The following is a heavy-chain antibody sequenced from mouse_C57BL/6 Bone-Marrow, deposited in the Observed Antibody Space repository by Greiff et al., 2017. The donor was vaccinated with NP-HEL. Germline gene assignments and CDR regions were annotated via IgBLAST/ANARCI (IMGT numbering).Heavy chain of an antibody. CDR3: ACYSPAWFAY. J-gene: IGHJ3*01. D-gene: IGHD2-12*01. CDR2: ISDGGSYT. Sequence: EVQLVESGGGLVKPGGSLKLSCAASGFTFSSYAMSWVRQTPEKRLEWVATISDGGSYTYYPDNVKGRFTISRDNAKNNLYLQMSHLKSEDTAMYYCACYSPAWFAYWGQGTLVTVSA. CDR1: GFTFSSYA. V-gene: IGHV5-4*01.